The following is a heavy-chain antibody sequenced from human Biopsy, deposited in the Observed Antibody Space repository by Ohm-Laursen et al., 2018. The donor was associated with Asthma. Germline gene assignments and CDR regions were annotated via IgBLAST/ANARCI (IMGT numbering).Heavy chain of an antibody. CDR1: GFTVSRDH. Sequence: SLRLSCAASGFTVSRDHMFWVRQAPGKGLEWVSVIYSGGTSDTADSVGGRFTISRDFYKNTLYLQMDSLSADDTAVYYCAKVGHGYGDYVGYLDPWGQGTLVTVSS. CDR3: AKVGHGYGDYVGYLDP. D-gene: IGHD4-17*01. CDR2: IYSGGTS. V-gene: IGHV3-53*01. J-gene: IGHJ5*02.